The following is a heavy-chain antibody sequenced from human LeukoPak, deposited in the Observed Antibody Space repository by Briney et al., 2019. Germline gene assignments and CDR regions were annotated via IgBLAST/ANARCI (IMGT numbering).Heavy chain of an antibody. D-gene: IGHD6-13*01. J-gene: IGHJ3*02. CDR2: ISSDGSRV. CDR3: AKDEAAAGTGFFDI. Sequence: GGSLRLSCAASGFTFSDYWMHWVRQAPGKGLVWVSRISSDGSRVTYADSVKGRFTISRDNAKNTLYLQMNSLRAEDTALYYCAKDEAAAGTGFFDIWGQGTMVTVSS. V-gene: IGHV3-74*01. CDR1: GFTFSDYW.